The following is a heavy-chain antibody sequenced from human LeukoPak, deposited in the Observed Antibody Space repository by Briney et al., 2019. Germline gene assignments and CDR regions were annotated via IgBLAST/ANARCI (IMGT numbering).Heavy chain of an antibody. CDR2: TTTDGRVT. D-gene: IGHD2-15*01. CDR3: ARYCFSGCPNYGMDV. J-gene: IGHJ6*02. V-gene: IGHV3-74*01. CDR1: GFPFSKFW. Sequence: GGSLRLSCVGSGFPFSKFWIHWARQVPGEGLVWVSRTTTDGRVTAYADSVRGRFTVSRDNAKNTLHLQMDSLRVEDSAIHYCARYCFSGCPNYGMDVWGQGTTVTVSS.